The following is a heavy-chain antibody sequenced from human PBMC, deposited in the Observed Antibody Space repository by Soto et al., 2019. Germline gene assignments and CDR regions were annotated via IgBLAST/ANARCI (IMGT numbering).Heavy chain of an antibody. Sequence: PWGSLRLSCTASGFTFTSYGMGWFRQSPGKCLQWVSTIRGDGGQTHYTDSVKGRFSISRDNSKNTVYLQMDSLRAEDTAMYFCARDVGLDSDDFFAYWGQGTQVTVSS. CDR3: ARDVGLDSDDFFAY. V-gene: IGHV3-23*01. CDR1: GFTFTSYG. CDR2: IRGDGGQT. J-gene: IGHJ4*02. D-gene: IGHD3-9*01.